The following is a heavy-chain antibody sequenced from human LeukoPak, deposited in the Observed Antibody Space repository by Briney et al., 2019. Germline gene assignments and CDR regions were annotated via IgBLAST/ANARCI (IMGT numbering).Heavy chain of an antibody. CDR2: IGADGRST. D-gene: IGHD1-26*01. CDR3: TRRVGGTPDH. V-gene: IGHV3-23*01. CDR1: GFTFSTFV. J-gene: IGHJ5*02. Sequence: GGSLRLSCAASGFTFSTFVMTWLRQAPGKGLEWVSAIGADGRSTDYADSVKGRFTISRDISKNTLYLQMNSLRAEDTALYYCTRRVGGTPDHWGLGTLVTVSS.